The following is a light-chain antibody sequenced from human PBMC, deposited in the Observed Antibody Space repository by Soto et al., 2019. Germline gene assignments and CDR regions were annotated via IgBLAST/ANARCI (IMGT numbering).Light chain of an antibody. CDR3: SSYTSSRAYV. CDR2: EVS. V-gene: IGLV2-14*01. J-gene: IGLJ1*01. Sequence: QSALTQPASVSGSPGQSVTISCTSSNSDFGVFNYVSWYQQQSGKAPKLMIHEVSNRPSGVSNRFSGSKSGNTASLTISGLQAEDEADYYCSSYTSSRAYVFGIGTKVTVL. CDR1: NSDFGVFNY.